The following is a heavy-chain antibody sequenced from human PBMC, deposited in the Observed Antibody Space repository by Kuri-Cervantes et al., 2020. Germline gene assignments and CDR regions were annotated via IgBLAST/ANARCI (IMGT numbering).Heavy chain of an antibody. Sequence: GGSLRLSCAASGFTFSRYAMSWVRQAPGKGLEWVSSISASGGSKYYADSVKGRFTIFRDNSKNMLYLQMSSLRAGDTAVYYCARGNPRMNDAFDIWGQGTMVTVSS. CDR3: ARGNPRMNDAFDI. CDR2: ISASGGSK. J-gene: IGHJ3*02. CDR1: GFTFSRYA. D-gene: IGHD2/OR15-2a*01. V-gene: IGHV3-23*01.